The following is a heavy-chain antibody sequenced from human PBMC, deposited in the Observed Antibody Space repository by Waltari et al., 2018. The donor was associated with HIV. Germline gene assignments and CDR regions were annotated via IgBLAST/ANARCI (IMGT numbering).Heavy chain of an antibody. Sequence: QVQLQQWGAGLLKPSETLSLTCAVYGGSLSGYYRSWISQFPGKGSKGIGEIRHSAETPANPSLNGRATTEIDVSKKKFSLRLTALTAADTAVYYCARHGNGYNLAAYVYYGMDVWGQGTTVSVSS. D-gene: IGHD5-18*01. CDR2: IRHSAET. V-gene: IGHV4-34*04. CDR3: ARHGNGYNLAAYVYYGMDV. CDR1: GGSLSGYY. J-gene: IGHJ6*02.